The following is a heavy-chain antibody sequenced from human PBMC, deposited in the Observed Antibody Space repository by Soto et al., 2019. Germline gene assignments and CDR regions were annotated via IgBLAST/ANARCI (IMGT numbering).Heavy chain of an antibody. CDR3: ARRATEWFDYHYYMDV. CDR2: MNPNSGNT. CDR1: GYTFTSYD. Sequence: QVQLVQSGAEVKKPGASVKVSCKASGYTFTSYDINWVRQATGQGLEWMGWMNPNSGNTGYAQKFQGRVTMTRNTSISTAYMELSSLRSEDTAVYYCARRATEWFDYHYYMDVWGKGTTVTVSS. J-gene: IGHJ6*03. D-gene: IGHD3-3*01. V-gene: IGHV1-8*01.